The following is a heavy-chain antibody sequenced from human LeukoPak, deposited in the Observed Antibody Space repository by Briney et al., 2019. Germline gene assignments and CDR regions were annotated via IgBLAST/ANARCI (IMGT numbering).Heavy chain of an antibody. V-gene: IGHV3-7*01. D-gene: IGHD6-6*01. Sequence: GGSLRLSCATSGFTFTKYWMTWVRQAPGKGLEWVANINEDGSDNYYADSAKGRSTISRDGVQNSLSLQMNSLRVEDTAMYYCAIGRSISNYWGQGTLVTVSS. J-gene: IGHJ4*02. CDR2: INEDGSDN. CDR3: AIGRSISNY. CDR1: GFTFTKYW.